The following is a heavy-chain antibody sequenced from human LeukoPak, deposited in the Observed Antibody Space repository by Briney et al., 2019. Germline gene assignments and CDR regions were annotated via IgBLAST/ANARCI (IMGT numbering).Heavy chain of an antibody. J-gene: IGHJ4*02. CDR3: ARDGRDGYNPTFDY. CDR1: GGSISSHY. D-gene: IGHD5-24*01. CDR2: IYYSGST. Sequence: PSETLSLTCTVSGGSISSHYWSWIRQPPGKGLEWIGYIYYSGSTNYNPSLKSRVTISVDTSKNRFSLKLSSVTAADTAVYYCARDGRDGYNPTFDYWGQGTLVTVSS. V-gene: IGHV4-59*11.